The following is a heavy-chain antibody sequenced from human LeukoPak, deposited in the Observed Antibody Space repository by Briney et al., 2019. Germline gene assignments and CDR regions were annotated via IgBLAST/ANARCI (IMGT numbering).Heavy chain of an antibody. CDR2: INHSGST. D-gene: IGHD4-17*01. Sequence: PSETLSLTCAVYGGSLSGYYWSWMRQPPGKGLEWIGEINHSGSTNYNPSLKSRVTISVDTSKNQFSLKLSSVTAADTAVYYCARAMMTTVWYWFYPWGQGTLVTVSS. V-gene: IGHV4-34*01. J-gene: IGHJ5*02. CDR3: ARAMMTTVWYWFYP. CDR1: GGSLSGYY.